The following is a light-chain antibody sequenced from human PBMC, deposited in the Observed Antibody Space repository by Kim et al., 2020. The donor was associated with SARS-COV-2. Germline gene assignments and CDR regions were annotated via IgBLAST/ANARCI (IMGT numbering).Light chain of an antibody. CDR2: QTA. Sequence: LSAAVGDRVTITCRASLTVTGSLAWYQQKPGKAPNLLIYQTATLESGVPSRVSGSGAGTEFTLTISSQQPDDFATYYCQQYNSWTFGQGTKGDIK. V-gene: IGKV1-5*03. J-gene: IGKJ1*01. CDR1: LTVTGS. CDR3: QQYNSWT.